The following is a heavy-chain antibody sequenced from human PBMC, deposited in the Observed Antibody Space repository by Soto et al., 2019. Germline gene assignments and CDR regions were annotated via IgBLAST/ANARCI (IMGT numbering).Heavy chain of an antibody. CDR1: GGSFSGYY. CDR3: ARGTWEIRFDP. D-gene: IGHD1-26*01. J-gene: IGHJ5*02. V-gene: IGHV4-34*01. Sequence: SETLSLTCAVYGGSFSGYYWSWVRQPPGKGLEWIGEINHSGSTNYNPSLKSRVTISVDTSKNQFSVNLRSVTAADTAVYFCARGTWEIRFDPWGQGTLVTVSS. CDR2: INHSGST.